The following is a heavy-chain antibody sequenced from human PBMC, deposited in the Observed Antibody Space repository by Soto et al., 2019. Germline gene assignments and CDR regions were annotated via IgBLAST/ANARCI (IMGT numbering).Heavy chain of an antibody. D-gene: IGHD2-15*01. V-gene: IGHV3-7*03. CDR2: MKGDGSET. J-gene: IGHJ3*02. Sequence: PGGSLRLSCAASGLTFRRHWLNWVCQAPGKGLEWVANMKGDGSETYYVDSVKGRFTISRDNAKNSLYLQMNSLRTDDTAVYYCATCVSRGCYSSAFDIWGQGTMVTVSS. CDR3: ATCVSRGCYSSAFDI. CDR1: GLTFRRHW.